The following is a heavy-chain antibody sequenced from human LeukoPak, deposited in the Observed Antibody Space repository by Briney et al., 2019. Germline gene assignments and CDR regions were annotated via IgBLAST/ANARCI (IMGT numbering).Heavy chain of an antibody. CDR1: GYTFTSYY. V-gene: IGHV1-46*01. CDR2: INPSGGST. Sequence: ASVKVSCKASGYTFTSYYMHWVRQAPGQGLEWMGIINPSGGSTSYAQKFQGRVTMTRDTSTSTVYMELSSLRSEDTAVYYCARGGEIVVVPAATMNWFDPRGQGTLVTVSS. J-gene: IGHJ5*02. CDR3: ARGGEIVVVPAATMNWFDP. D-gene: IGHD2-2*01.